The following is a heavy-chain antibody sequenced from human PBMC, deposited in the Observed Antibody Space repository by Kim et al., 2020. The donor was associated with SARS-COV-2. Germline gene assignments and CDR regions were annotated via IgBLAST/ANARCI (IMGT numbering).Heavy chain of an antibody. CDR1: GFTFSSYE. D-gene: IGHD3-10*01. V-gene: IGHV3-48*03. Sequence: GGSLRLSCAASGFTFSSYEMSWVRQAPGKGLEWVSYISSSGSTIYYADSVKGRFTISRDNAKNSLYLQMNSLRAEDTAVYYCAREGYGAGDGRNYYYGMDVWGQGTTVTVSS. J-gene: IGHJ6*02. CDR3: AREGYGAGDGRNYYYGMDV. CDR2: ISSSGSTI.